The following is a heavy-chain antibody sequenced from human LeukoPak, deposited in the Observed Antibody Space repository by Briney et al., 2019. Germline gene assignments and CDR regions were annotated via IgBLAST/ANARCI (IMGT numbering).Heavy chain of an antibody. CDR3: ARECLSLISIFVVVSDAFYT. V-gene: IGHV3-7*01. Sequence: PGGSLRLSCAASGLTFSSYWMSWVRQAPGKGPEWVANIKQDGGEKYYVGSVKGRFTISRDNAKNSLYLQMNSPRAEDTAVYYCARECLSLISIFVVVSDAFYTSGERAIVSASS. D-gene: IGHD2-2*01. CDR2: IKQDGGEK. J-gene: IGHJ3*02. CDR1: GLTFSSYW.